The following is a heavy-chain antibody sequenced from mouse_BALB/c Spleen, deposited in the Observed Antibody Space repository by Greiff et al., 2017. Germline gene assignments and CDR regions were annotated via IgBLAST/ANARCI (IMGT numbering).Heavy chain of an antibody. J-gene: IGHJ4*01. CDR2: ISSGSSII. Sequence: EVKLVESGGGLVQPGGSRKCSCAALGFTFSSFVLHGVRQALEKGLEWVAYISSGSSIIYYADTVRGRFTISRDNPKNTLYLQMTRLRSEDTAMYYCARSVYDDAMDYWGQGTSVTVSS. V-gene: IGHV5-17*02. CDR1: GFTFSSFV. CDR3: ARSVYDDAMDY. D-gene: IGHD2-14*01.